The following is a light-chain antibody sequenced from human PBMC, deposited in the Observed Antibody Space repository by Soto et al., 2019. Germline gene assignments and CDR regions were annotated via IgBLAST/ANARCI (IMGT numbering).Light chain of an antibody. CDR2: EVS. Sequence: QSALTQPPYASGSPGQSVTISCTGTSSDVGGYNYVSWYQQHPGKAPKLMIYEVSKRPSGVPDRFSGSKSGNTASLTVSGLQAEDEADYYCSSYAGINNYVFGTGTKLTVL. CDR3: SSYAGINNYV. CDR1: SSDVGGYNY. J-gene: IGLJ1*01. V-gene: IGLV2-8*01.